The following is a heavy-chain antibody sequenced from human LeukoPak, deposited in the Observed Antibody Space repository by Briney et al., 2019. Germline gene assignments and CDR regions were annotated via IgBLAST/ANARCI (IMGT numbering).Heavy chain of an antibody. D-gene: IGHD3-16*01. CDR3: VRVLDLSKRGLDAFDI. Sequence: SETLSLTCTDPGGSLSSYFWSWIREPPGKGLEWIGYVYYSGSTNYNPSLKSRVTISVDTSKKQLSLKLSSATAADTAVYYCVRVLDLSKRGLDAFDIWGQGTMVTVSS. V-gene: IGHV4-59*01. CDR1: GGSLSSYF. CDR2: VYYSGST. J-gene: IGHJ3*02.